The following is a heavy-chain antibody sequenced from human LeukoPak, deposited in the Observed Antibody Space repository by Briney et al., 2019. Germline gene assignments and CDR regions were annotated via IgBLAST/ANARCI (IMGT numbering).Heavy chain of an antibody. V-gene: IGHV4-31*03. CDR1: GGSISSGGYY. CDR3: ARLNNIVVVPAAMAWFDP. J-gene: IGHJ5*02. CDR2: IYYSGST. D-gene: IGHD2-2*01. Sequence: SQTLSLTCTVSGGSISSGGYYWSWIRQHPGKGLEWIGYIYYSGSTYYNPSLKSRVTISVDTSKNQFSLKLSSVTAADTAVYYYARLNNIVVVPAAMAWFDPWGQGTLVTVSS.